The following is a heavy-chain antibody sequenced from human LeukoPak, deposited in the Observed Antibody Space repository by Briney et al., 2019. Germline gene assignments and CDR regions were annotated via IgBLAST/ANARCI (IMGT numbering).Heavy chain of an antibody. D-gene: IGHD3-16*01. V-gene: IGHV4-61*01. Sequence: KASETLSLTCTVSGGSINNNNYYWSWIRQPPGKGPEWIGYVYNTGNTNYNPSLKSRVTISMETSNNQFSLKLTSVTAADTAVYYCAREGLGITFWNWFDPWGQGTLVTVSS. CDR2: VYNTGNT. CDR3: AREGLGITFWNWFDP. CDR1: GGSINNNNYY. J-gene: IGHJ5*02.